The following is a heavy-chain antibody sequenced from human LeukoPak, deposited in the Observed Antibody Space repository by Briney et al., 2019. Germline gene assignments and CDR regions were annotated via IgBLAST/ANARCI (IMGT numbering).Heavy chain of an antibody. CDR1: GFTFSDYY. CDR2: IRAGGDNT. J-gene: IGHJ4*02. D-gene: IGHD3-10*01. V-gene: IGHV3-23*01. Sequence: GGSLRLSCAASGFTFSDYYMSWIRQAPGKGLEWVSGIRAGGDNTYYADSVKGRFTISRDNSKNTLYLQMNSLRAEDTAVYYCAKGMVRGVILKGFDYWGQGTLVTVSS. CDR3: AKGMVRGVILKGFDY.